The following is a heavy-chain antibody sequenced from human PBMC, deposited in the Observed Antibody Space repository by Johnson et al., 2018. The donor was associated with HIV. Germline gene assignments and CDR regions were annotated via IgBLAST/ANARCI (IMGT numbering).Heavy chain of an antibody. CDR1: GFTVSSNY. CDR2: IYSGDST. J-gene: IGHJ3*02. CDR3: TTDVTMIVVVDRAFDI. Sequence: VQLVESGGGLIQPGGSLRLSCAASGFTVSSNYMSWVRQAPGKGLEWVSVIYSGDSTNYADSVTGRFTISRDNSKNTLYLQMNSLKTEDTAVYYCTTDVTMIVVVDRAFDIGGQGTMVTVSS. V-gene: IGHV3-53*01. D-gene: IGHD3-22*01.